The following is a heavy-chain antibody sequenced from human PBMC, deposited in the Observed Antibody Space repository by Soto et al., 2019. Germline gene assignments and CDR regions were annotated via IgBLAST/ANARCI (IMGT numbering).Heavy chain of an antibody. V-gene: IGHV1-8*01. CDR1: GYTFTSYV. D-gene: IGHD3-10*01. Sequence: QVQLVQSGAEVKKPGASVKVSCKASGYTFTSYVINWVRQATGQGLEWMGWMNPNSGNTGYAQKFQSRVTMTRNTSISTASMELISLRSEDTAVYYCARGLYGSGSDKDYWGQGALVTVSS. J-gene: IGHJ4*02. CDR2: MNPNSGNT. CDR3: ARGLYGSGSDKDY.